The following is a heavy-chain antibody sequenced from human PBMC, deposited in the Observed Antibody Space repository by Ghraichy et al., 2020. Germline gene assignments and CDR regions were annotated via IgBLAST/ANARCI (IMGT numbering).Heavy chain of an antibody. J-gene: IGHJ4*02. D-gene: IGHD3-3*01. V-gene: IGHV4-59*08. Sequence: SETLSLTCSASGGSITSYYWTWIRQSPGKGLEWIGYIHYNGNTHCNPSLKSRVVMSVDTAKNQISLNLRSVTAADTAVYYCAGGRSGYPFDYWGQGTLVTVSS. CDR1: GGSITSYY. CDR2: IHYNGNT. CDR3: AGGRSGYPFDY.